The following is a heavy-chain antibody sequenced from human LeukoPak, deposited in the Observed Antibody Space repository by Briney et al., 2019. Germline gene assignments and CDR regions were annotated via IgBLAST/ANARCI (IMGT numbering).Heavy chain of an antibody. CDR2: INPNSGGT. J-gene: IGHJ4*02. CDR3: ARDRYCGGGTCYYLLFDY. V-gene: IGHV1-2*02. D-gene: IGHD2-15*01. CDR1: GYTFNGHY. Sequence: ASVKVSCKASGYTFNGHYIHWVRQAPGQGLEWMGWINPNSGGTKYAQRFQGRVTMTRDTAISTAYLELSSLTSDDTAVYYCARDRYCGGGTCYYLLFDYWGQGTLVTVSP.